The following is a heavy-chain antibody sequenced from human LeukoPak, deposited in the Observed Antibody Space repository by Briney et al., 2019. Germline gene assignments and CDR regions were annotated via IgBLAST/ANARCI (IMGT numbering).Heavy chain of an antibody. V-gene: IGHV1-24*01. CDR2: FDPEDGET. D-gene: IGHD3-22*01. Sequence: ASVKVSCKVSGYTLTELSMHWVRQAPGKGLEWMGGFDPEDGETIYAQKFQGRVTMTEDTSTDTAYMELSSLRSEDTAVYYCATDRNYYDSSGLLDYWGQGTLVTVSS. CDR3: ATDRNYYDSSGLLDY. J-gene: IGHJ4*02. CDR1: GYTLTELS.